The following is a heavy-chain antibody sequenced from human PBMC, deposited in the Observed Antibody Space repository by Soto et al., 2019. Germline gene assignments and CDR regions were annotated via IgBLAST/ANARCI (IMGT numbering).Heavy chain of an antibody. CDR1: GFTVSSNY. J-gene: IGHJ3*02. CDR3: ASPQLKLGLPGAFDI. V-gene: IGHV3-53*01. CDR2: IYSGGST. D-gene: IGHD7-27*01. Sequence: GGSLRLSCAASGFTVSSNYMSWVRQAPGKGLEWVSVIYSGGSTYYADSVKGRFTISRDNSKNTLYLQMNSLRAEDTAVYYCASPQLKLGLPGAFDIWGQGTMVTVSS.